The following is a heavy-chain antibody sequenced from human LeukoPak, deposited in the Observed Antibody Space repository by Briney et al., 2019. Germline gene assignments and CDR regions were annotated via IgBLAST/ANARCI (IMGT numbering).Heavy chain of an antibody. CDR3: ARGIRDYIWGSYRYTLAEYFQH. CDR1: GGSFSGYY. Sequence: SETLSLTCAVYGGSFSGYYWSWIRQPPGKGLEWIGEINHGGSTNYNPSLKSRVTISVDTSKNQFSLKLSSVTAADTAVYYCARGIRDYIWGSYRYTLAEYFQHWGQGTLVTVSS. CDR2: INHGGST. D-gene: IGHD3-16*02. V-gene: IGHV4-34*01. J-gene: IGHJ1*01.